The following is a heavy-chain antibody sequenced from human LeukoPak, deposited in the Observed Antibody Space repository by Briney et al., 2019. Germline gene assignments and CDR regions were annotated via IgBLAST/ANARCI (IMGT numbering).Heavy chain of an antibody. Sequence: SETLSLTCTVSGGSISSYYWSWTRQPPGKGLEWIGYIYYSGSTNYNPSLKSRVTISVDTSKNQFSLKLSSVTAADTAVYYCARAWYYYGMDVWGQGTTVTVSS. CDR1: GGSISSYY. CDR3: ARAWYYYGMDV. V-gene: IGHV4-59*01. CDR2: IYYSGST. J-gene: IGHJ6*02.